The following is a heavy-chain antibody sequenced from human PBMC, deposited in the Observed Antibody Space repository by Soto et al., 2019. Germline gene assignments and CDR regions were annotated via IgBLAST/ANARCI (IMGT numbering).Heavy chain of an antibody. CDR2: ISAYNGNT. J-gene: IGHJ3*02. D-gene: IGHD2-2*01. V-gene: IGHV1-18*01. CDR3: AAEVVPAATDAFGI. CDR1: GYTFTSYG. Sequence: GASVKVSCKASGYTFTSYGISWVRQAPGQGLEWMGWISAYNGNTNYAQKLQGRVTMTTDTSTSTAYMELRSLRSDDTAVYYCAAEVVPAATDAFGIWGQGTMVTGSS.